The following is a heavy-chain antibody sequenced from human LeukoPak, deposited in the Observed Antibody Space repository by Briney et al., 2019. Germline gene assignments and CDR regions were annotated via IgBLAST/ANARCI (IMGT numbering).Heavy chain of an antibody. CDR2: ISPSGST. CDR1: GGSINGGNYY. J-gene: IGHJ4*02. D-gene: IGHD4-17*01. V-gene: IGHV4-61*02. CDR3: ARDNGYGDPFDY. Sequence: SQTLSLTCTVSGGSINGGNYYWTWLRQPAGKGLEWIGRISPSGSTNHNPSLTSRVTISVDTSKNQFSLKLSSVTAADTAVYFCARDNGYGDPFDYWGQGTLVTVSS.